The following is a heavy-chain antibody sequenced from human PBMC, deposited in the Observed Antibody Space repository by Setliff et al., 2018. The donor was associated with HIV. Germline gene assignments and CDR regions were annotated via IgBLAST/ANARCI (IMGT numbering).Heavy chain of an antibody. CDR3: ARQAADY. CDR1: GFTFSSYA. D-gene: IGHD6-25*01. Sequence: GGSLRLSCAASGFTFSSYAINWVRQAPGKGLEWVGRIKSKTDGGTTDYAAPVKGRFTISRDDSKNTLYLQMNSLKTEDTAVYYCARQAADYWGQGTLVTVSS. V-gene: IGHV3-15*01. CDR2: IKSKTDGGTT. J-gene: IGHJ4*02.